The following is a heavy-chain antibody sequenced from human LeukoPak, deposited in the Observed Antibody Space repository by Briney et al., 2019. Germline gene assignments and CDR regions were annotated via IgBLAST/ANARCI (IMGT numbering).Heavy chain of an antibody. Sequence: GGSLRLSCSASGFSLSDYGMSWVRQAPGKGLEWVSYITMNSVRLYADSMKGRFTISRDNDKNSVYLQMNSLRDKDTAMYYCTRGRYQFLGPNDYWGQGSLVTVSS. D-gene: IGHD2-2*01. J-gene: IGHJ4*02. CDR3: TRGRYQFLGPNDY. CDR2: ITMNSVR. CDR1: GFSLSDYG. V-gene: IGHV3-48*02.